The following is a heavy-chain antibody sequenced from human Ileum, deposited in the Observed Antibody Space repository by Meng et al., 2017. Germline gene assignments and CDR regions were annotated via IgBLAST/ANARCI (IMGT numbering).Heavy chain of an antibody. Sequence: EALLVESGGGLVKPGRSLRFSCAASGFSFSTYTMHWVRQAPGKGLEWVSSITSIGRFIFYADSVKGRFTISRDNAKSSLYLQMNSLRDGDTAVYYCANELRYYFEYWGQGALVTVSS. CDR3: ANELRYYFEY. J-gene: IGHJ4*02. CDR2: ITSIGRFI. D-gene: IGHD4-23*01. CDR1: GFSFSTYT. V-gene: IGHV3-21*02.